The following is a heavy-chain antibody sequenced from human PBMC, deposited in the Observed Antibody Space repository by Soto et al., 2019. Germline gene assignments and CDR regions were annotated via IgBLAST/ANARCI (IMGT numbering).Heavy chain of an antibody. CDR3: ARPRIAVAGNSAYFDY. Sequence: ASVKVSCKASGGTFSSYAISWVRQAPGQGLEWMGGITPIFGTANYAQEFQGRVTITADESTSTAYMELSSLRSEDTAVYHCARPRIAVAGNSAYFDYWGQGTLVTVSS. D-gene: IGHD6-19*01. CDR1: GGTFSSYA. V-gene: IGHV1-69*13. CDR2: ITPIFGTA. J-gene: IGHJ4*02.